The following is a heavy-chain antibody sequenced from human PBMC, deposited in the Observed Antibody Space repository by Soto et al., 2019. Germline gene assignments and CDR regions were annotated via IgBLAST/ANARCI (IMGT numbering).Heavy chain of an antibody. CDR1: GGSISSSSYY. V-gene: IGHV4-39*01. J-gene: IGHJ4*02. CDR2: IYYSGST. D-gene: IGHD3-3*01. CDR3: ASHGRGERFLEWLLPNFDY. Sequence: PSETLSLTCTVSGGSISSSSYYWGWIRQPPGKGLEWIGSIYYSGSTYYNPSLKSRVTISLDTSKNQFSLKLSSVTAADTAVYYCASHGRGERFLEWLLPNFDYWGQGTLVTVSS.